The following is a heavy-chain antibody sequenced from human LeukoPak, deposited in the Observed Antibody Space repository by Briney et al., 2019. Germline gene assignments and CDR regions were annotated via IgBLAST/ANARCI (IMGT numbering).Heavy chain of an antibody. CDR2: ISVNNADT. Sequence: ASVKVSCKASGYTFTNYGISWVRQAPGQGPQWMGWISVNNADTNYAQNFQGRVTLTTDTSTGTAYMELRSLRSDDTAVYYCARVRWFGELFSDYWGQGTLVTVSS. D-gene: IGHD3-10*01. V-gene: IGHV1-18*01. J-gene: IGHJ4*02. CDR1: GYTFTNYG. CDR3: ARVRWFGELFSDY.